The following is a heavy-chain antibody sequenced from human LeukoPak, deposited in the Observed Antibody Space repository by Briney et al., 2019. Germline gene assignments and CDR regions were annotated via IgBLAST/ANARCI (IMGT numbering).Heavy chain of an antibody. CDR3: AKDFGGSILTGYYIFDY. Sequence: GGSLRLSCAASGFTFSDHSMSWIRQSPGKGLEWVAYITNGGSPMYYVDSMKGRSTISRDNSKNTLYLQMNSLRAEDTAVYYCAKDFGGSILTGYYIFDYWGQGTLVTVSS. V-gene: IGHV3-11*01. D-gene: IGHD3-9*01. CDR1: GFTFSDHS. J-gene: IGHJ4*02. CDR2: ITNGGSPM.